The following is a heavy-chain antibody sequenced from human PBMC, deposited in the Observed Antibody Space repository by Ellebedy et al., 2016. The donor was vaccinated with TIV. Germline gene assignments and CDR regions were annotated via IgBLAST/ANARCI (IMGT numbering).Heavy chain of an antibody. CDR1: GGSLSEAW. CDR2: VNHRGTS. D-gene: IGHD2/OR15-2a*01. J-gene: IGHJ6*04. CDR3: ARLEARPGSLDSYFFDL. Sequence: SETLSLXXGVSGGSLSEAWWGWLRQPPGKGLQCLGQVNHRGTSSSNPSLESRLTISVDTSTKTVSLILTSVTAADTGVYYCARLEARPGSLDSYFFDLWGKGTTVSVSS. V-gene: IGHV4-34*01.